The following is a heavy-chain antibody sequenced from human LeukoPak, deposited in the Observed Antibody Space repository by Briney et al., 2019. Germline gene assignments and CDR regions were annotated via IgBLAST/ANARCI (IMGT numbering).Heavy chain of an antibody. V-gene: IGHV3-7*01. CDR3: ARENWANDY. CDR1: GFTFTTYW. J-gene: IGHJ4*02. CDR2: IKQDGSQE. D-gene: IGHD7-27*01. Sequence: PGGSLRLSCAASGFTFTTYWMTWVRQAPGKGLEWVANIKQDGSQEYYVDSVKGRFTISRDNAKNSLYLQMNSLKAEDTAVYYCARENWANDYWGQGTLVTVSS.